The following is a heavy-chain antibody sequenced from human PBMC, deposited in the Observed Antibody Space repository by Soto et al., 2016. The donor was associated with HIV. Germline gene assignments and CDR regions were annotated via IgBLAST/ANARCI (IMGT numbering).Heavy chain of an antibody. J-gene: IGHJ4*02. CDR3: ASGFPVAGTTAFDY. D-gene: IGHD1-1*01. V-gene: IGHV3-53*02. CDR1: GFTVSSIY. CDR2: IYSGGST. Sequence: EVQLVETGGGLIQPGGSLRLSCAASGFTVSSIYMTWIRQAPGKRLDWVSTIYSGGSTGYADSVKGRFTISRDNSKNTLYLQMSSLRVEDTAIYYCASGFPVAGTTAFDYWGREPWSPSPQ.